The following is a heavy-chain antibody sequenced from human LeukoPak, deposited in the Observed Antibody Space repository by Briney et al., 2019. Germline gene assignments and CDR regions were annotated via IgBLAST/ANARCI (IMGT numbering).Heavy chain of an antibody. CDR1: GFTFSNSW. D-gene: IGHD5-18*01. CDR3: TTGTAMVPFDY. CDR2: IKSKTDGGTT. V-gene: IGHV3-15*01. J-gene: IGHJ4*02. Sequence: GGSLRLSCAASGFTFSNSWMSWVRQAPGKGLEWVGRIKSKTDGGTTDYAAPVKGRFTISRDDSKNTLYLQMNSLKTEDTAVYYCTTGTAMVPFDYWGQGTLVTVSS.